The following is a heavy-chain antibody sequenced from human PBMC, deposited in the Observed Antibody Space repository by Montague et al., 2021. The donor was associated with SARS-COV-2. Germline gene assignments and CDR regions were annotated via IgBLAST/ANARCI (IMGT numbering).Heavy chain of an antibody. D-gene: IGHD6-19*01. Sequence: SLRLSCAASGFTVSSNYMSWVRQAPGKGLEWVSVIYSGGSTYYADSVKGRSTISRHNSKNTLYLQMNSLRAEDTAVYYCARDHGSGWFTFDYWGQGTLVTVSS. V-gene: IGHV3-53*04. CDR2: IYSGGST. CDR1: GFTVSSNY. J-gene: IGHJ4*02. CDR3: ARDHGSGWFTFDY.